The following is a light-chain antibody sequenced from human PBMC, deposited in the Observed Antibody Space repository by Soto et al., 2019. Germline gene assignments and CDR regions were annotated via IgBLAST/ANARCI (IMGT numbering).Light chain of an antibody. V-gene: IGKV4-1*01. J-gene: IGKJ5*01. Sequence: DIVMTQSPDSLAVSLCERATINCKSTQSFLYSSNNNNYLAWYQQKPGQPPNLLIYWASTREFGVPDRFSGSGSGTDFTLTISSLQAEDVAVYYCQQYYSSPITFGQGTRLEI. CDR3: QQYYSSPIT. CDR1: QSFLYSSNNNNY. CDR2: WAS.